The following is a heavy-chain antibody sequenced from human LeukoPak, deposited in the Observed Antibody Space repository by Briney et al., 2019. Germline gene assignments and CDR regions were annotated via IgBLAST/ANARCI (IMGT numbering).Heavy chain of an antibody. CDR3: ARRGDGGRSFDY. D-gene: IGHD4-23*01. J-gene: IGHJ4*02. CDR2: IYSGGNT. Sequence: PGGSLRLSCAASGFTASGNYLSWVRQAPGKGLECVSVIYSGGNTYYADSVKGRFTISRDNSKNTLFLQMNSLRAEDTAVYYCARRGDGGRSFDYWGQGTLVTVSS. CDR1: GFTASGNY. V-gene: IGHV3-53*01.